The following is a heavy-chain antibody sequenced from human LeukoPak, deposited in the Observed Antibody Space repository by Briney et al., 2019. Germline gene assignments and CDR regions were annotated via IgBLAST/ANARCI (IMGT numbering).Heavy chain of an antibody. V-gene: IGHV1-46*01. CDR1: GYTFTSYY. D-gene: IGHD2-15*01. J-gene: IGHJ6*03. CDR2: INPSGGST. CDR3: AMMGPIGGSHEDSYSYYYYMDV. Sequence: ASVKVSCKASGYTFTSYYMHWVRQAPGQGLEWMGIINPSGGSTSYAQKFQGRVTMTRDTSTSTVYMELSSLRSEDTAVYYCAMMGPIGGSHEDSYSYYYYMDVWGKGTTVTASS.